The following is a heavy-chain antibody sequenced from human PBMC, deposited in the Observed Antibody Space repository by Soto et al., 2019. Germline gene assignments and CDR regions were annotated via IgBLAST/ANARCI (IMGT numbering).Heavy chain of an antibody. CDR2: IDPSDSYT. D-gene: IGHD2-21*02. CDR1: GYSFTSYW. CDR3: ATTIVVVTATYYGMDV. J-gene: IGHJ6*02. Sequence: PGESLKISCKGSGYSFTSYWISWVRQMPGKGLEWMGRIDPSDSYTNYSPPFQGHVTISADKSISTAYLQWSSLKASDTAMYYCATTIVVVTATYYGMDVWGQGTTVTVSS. V-gene: IGHV5-10-1*01.